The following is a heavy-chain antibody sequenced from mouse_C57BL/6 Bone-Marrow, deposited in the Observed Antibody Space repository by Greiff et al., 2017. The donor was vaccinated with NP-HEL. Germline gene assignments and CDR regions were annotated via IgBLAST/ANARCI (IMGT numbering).Heavy chain of an antibody. V-gene: IGHV5-16*02. CDR2: INYDGSST. CDR3: VKRGDSYGYWYLDV. CDR1: GFTFSDYY. J-gene: IGHJ1*03. D-gene: IGHD2-12*01. Sequence: EVKLMESEGGLVQPGRSMKLSCTASGFTFSDYYMAWVRQVPEKGLEWVANINYDGSSTYYLDSLKSRFIISRDTAKNILYLQMSSLTSEATATFNCVKRGDSYGYWYLDVWGKGTPVTVSS.